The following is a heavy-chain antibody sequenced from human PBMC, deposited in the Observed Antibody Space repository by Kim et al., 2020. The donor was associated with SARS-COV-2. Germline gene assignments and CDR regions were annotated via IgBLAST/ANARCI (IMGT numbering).Heavy chain of an antibody. CDR3: TKIGLVVSTVEGY. D-gene: IGHD2-8*02. Sequence: GGSLRLSCAASGFTFSNYGMTWVRQAPGRGLEWVSAISSSGDMTYYVDSVKGRFTISRDNSKNTLYLQMDSLRPEDTAIYYCTKIGLVVSTVEGYWGQGTLVTVSS. V-gene: IGHV3-23*01. J-gene: IGHJ4*02. CDR2: ISSSGDMT. CDR1: GFTFSNYG.